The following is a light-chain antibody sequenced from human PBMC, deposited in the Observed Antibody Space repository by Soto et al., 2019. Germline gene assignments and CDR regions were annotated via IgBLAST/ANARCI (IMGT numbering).Light chain of an antibody. Sequence: DIQMTQSPSSLSASVGGRVTITCRASQSISRYLNWYQQKPGRAPKLLISTASSLQSGVPSRFSDSGSGTDFTHTISSLQPEDFATDYCQQGYSTTLTFGGGAKVEI. CDR1: QSISRY. CDR3: QQGYSTTLT. V-gene: IGKV1-39*01. J-gene: IGKJ4*01. CDR2: TAS.